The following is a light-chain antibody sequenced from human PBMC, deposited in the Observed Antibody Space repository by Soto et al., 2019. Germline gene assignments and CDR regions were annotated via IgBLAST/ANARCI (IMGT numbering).Light chain of an antibody. CDR2: AAS. CDR3: QQYGRSPLT. CDR1: QSVSSNS. J-gene: IGKJ1*01. Sequence: EVVLTQSPGTLSLSPGERATLSCRASQSVSSNSLAWYQQKPGQAPWLLIYAASSRATGIPDRFSGSGSGTDFTLTMSRLEPEDFAVYYCQQYGRSPLTFGQGTKVEIK. V-gene: IGKV3-20*01.